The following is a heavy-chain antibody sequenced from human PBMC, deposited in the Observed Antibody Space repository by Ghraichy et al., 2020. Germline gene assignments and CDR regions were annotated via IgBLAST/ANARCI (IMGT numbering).Heavy chain of an antibody. CDR3: TRVGPGYCSGGGCYSGYFDY. CDR1: GGSISRNN. J-gene: IGHJ4*02. Sequence: ESLNISCTVSGGSISRNNWSWLRQPPGKGLEWIGYIDDSGSANYNASLKSRVAISVDTSKNQFSLKVTSVTAADTAVYYCTRVGPGYCSGGGCYSGYFDYWGQGTLVTVSS. CDR2: IDDSGSA. D-gene: IGHD2-15*01. V-gene: IGHV4-59*01.